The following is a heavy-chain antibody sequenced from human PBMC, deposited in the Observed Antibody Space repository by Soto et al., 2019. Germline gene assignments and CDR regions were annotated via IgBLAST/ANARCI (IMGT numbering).Heavy chain of an antibody. CDR3: ARGTGRYATWDMGV. D-gene: IGHD2-8*01. CDR1: GFTFSSYK. CDR2: ISSSSSDI. J-gene: IGHJ6*02. V-gene: IGHV3-21*01. Sequence: EVQLVESGGGLVKPGGSLRLSCAASGFTFSSYKMNWVRQAPGKGLEWVSSISSSSSDIYYADSVKGRFTISRDNAKNSLYLQVNSLRAEDTAVYYWARGTGRYATWDMGVWGQGTTVTVSS.